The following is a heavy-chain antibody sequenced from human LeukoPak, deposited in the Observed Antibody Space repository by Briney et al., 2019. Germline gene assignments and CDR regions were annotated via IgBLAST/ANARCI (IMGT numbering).Heavy chain of an antibody. CDR1: GFTFSSYA. CDR3: AKDAGSIAARRGEADYYYYYMDV. V-gene: IGHV3-30*02. D-gene: IGHD6-6*01. CDR2: IRYDGSNK. J-gene: IGHJ6*03. Sequence: GGSLRLSCAASGFTFSSYAMSWVRQAPGKGLEWVAFIRYDGSNKYYADSVKGRFTISRDNSKNTLYLQMNGLRAEDTAVYYCAKDAGSIAARRGEADYYYYYMDVWGKGTTVTVSS.